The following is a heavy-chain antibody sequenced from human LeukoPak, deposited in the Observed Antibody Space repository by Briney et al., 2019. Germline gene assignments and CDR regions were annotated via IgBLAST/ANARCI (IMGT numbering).Heavy chain of an antibody. V-gene: IGHV4-61*02. D-gene: IGHD3-22*01. CDR1: CGSISSGSYY. CDR3: AREVRYYYDSSGYPSYYFDY. Sequence: PSEILSLTCTVSCGSISSGSYYWSWIRQPAGKGLEWIGRIYTSGSTNYNLSLKSRVTISVDTSKIQFSLKLSSVTAADTAVYYCAREVRYYYDSSGYPSYYFDYWGQGTLVTVSS. J-gene: IGHJ4*02. CDR2: IYTSGST.